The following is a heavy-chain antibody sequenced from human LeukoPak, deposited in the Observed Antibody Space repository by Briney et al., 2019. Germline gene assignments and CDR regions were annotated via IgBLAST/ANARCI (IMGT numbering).Heavy chain of an antibody. J-gene: IGHJ4*02. V-gene: IGHV3-74*01. CDR2: TNLHGTAV. Sequence: GGSLRLSCAVSGLSFSNYWTHWVRHAPGKGLVWVARTNLHGTAVDYADPVKGRFTISRDNSKNMLFLQMNSLRVEDTAVYYCASAYTYVRLGDHWGQGTLVTVSP. D-gene: IGHD3-10*02. CDR1: GLSFSNYW. CDR3: ASAYTYVRLGDH.